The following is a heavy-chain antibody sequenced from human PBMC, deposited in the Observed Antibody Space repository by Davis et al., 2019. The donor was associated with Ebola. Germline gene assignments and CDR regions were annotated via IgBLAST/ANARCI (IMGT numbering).Heavy chain of an antibody. D-gene: IGHD2-8*02. CDR3: TKLVAGVWWSRGFFQQ. CDR2: VFYGGT. Sequence: PSETLSLTCAVSGASINSSDSFWAWIRQPPGKGLEWIGNVFYGGTYYNPSLKSRVNMSLDTSENQFSLMVTSVTATDTAVYYCTKLVAGVWWSRGFFQQWGQGTLVTVSS. J-gene: IGHJ1*01. V-gene: IGHV4-39*07. CDR1: GASINSSDSF.